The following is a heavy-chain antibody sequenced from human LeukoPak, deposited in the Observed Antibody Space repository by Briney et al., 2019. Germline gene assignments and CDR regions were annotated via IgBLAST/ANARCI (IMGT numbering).Heavy chain of an antibody. CDR1: GFTFSNAW. CDR3: EKDILSSGWPHAFDI. CDR2: ISASGGST. J-gene: IGHJ3*02. V-gene: IGHV3-23*01. Sequence: GGSLRLSCAASGFTFSNAWMSWVRQAPGKGLEWVSTISASGGSTYYVDSVKGRFTISRDNSKNTLYLQMNSLRAEDTAVYYCEKDILSSGWPHAFDIWGQGTMVTVSS. D-gene: IGHD6-19*01.